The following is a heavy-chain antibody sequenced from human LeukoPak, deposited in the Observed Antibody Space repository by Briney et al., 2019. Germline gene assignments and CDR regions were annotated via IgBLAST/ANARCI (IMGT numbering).Heavy chain of an antibody. Sequence: GGSLRLSCAASGFTFSDYYMSWVRQAPGKGLEWVSHITGSGSSIYYAESVKGRFTISRDNAKNSLYLQMNSLRAEDTAVYYCARDRGEVTPGGFDIWGQGTMVTVSS. V-gene: IGHV3-11*04. CDR2: ITGSGSSI. D-gene: IGHD3-10*01. CDR1: GFTFSDYY. CDR3: ARDRGEVTPGGFDI. J-gene: IGHJ3*02.